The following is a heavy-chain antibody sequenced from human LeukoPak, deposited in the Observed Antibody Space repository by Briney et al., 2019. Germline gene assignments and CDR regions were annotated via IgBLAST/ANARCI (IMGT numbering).Heavy chain of an antibody. CDR3: EKNASSGWLAP. CDR1: GFTFSSYW. Sequence: TGGSLRLSCAASGFTFSSYWMHWVRQAPGKGLVWVSRINSDGSSTSYADSVKGRFTISRDNAKNTLYLQMNSLRAEDTAVYTCEKNASSGWLAPWGKGTLVPVS. J-gene: IGHJ5*02. D-gene: IGHD6-6*01. CDR2: INSDGSST. V-gene: IGHV3-74*01.